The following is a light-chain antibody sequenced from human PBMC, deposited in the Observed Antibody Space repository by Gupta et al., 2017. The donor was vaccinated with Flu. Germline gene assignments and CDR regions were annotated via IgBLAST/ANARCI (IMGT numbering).Light chain of an antibody. CDR3: AAWDDSLSGQV. V-gene: IGLV1-47*01. Sequence: QSVLTQPPSASGTPGQGVPTSCSGSSSNIGSNYVYWYQQLPGTAPKLLIYRNNQRPSGVPDRVSGSKSGTSASLAIRGLRSEDEADYYCAAWDDSLSGQVFGGGTKLTVL. J-gene: IGLJ2*01. CDR2: RNN. CDR1: SSNIGSNY.